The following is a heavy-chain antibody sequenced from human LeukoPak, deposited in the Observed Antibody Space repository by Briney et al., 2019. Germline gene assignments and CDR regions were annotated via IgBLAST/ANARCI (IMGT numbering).Heavy chain of an antibody. J-gene: IGHJ4*02. CDR3: ARDRSSSFF. CDR1: GYAFTNYG. D-gene: IGHD6-6*01. V-gene: IGHV1-18*01. CDR2: IRADNGNT. Sequence: GASVKVSCKASGYAFTNYGISWVRQAPGQGLEWMGWIRADNGNTDYAQKFQGRVTMTTDTSTSTAYMGLRSLRSDDTAVYYCARDRSSSFFWGQGTLVTVSS.